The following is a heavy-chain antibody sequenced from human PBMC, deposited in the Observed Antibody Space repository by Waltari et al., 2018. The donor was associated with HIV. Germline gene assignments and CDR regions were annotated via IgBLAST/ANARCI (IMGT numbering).Heavy chain of an antibody. CDR2: ISYDGSNK. J-gene: IGHJ3*02. Sequence: QVQLVESGGGVVQPGRSLSLSCAASGFTFSSSGMHWVRQAPGKGLEWVAVISYDGSNKYYADSVKGRFTISRDNSKNTLYLQMNSLRAEDTAVYYCAKDGYSHAFDIWGQGTMVTVSS. CDR1: GFTFSSSG. V-gene: IGHV3-30*18. CDR3: AKDGYSHAFDI. D-gene: IGHD6-13*01.